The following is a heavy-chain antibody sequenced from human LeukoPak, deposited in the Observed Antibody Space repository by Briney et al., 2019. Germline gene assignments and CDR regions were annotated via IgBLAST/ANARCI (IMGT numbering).Heavy chain of an antibody. D-gene: IGHD3-10*01. CDR3: ARVALWFGELSPNYYYYYYMDV. Sequence: ASVKVFCKASGYTFTSYDINWVRQATGQGLEWMGWMNPNSGNTGYAQKFQGRVTMTRNTSISTAYMELSSLRSEDTAVYYCARVALWFGELSPNYYYYYYMDVWGKGTTVTVSS. CDR2: MNPNSGNT. J-gene: IGHJ6*03. V-gene: IGHV1-8*01. CDR1: GYTFTSYD.